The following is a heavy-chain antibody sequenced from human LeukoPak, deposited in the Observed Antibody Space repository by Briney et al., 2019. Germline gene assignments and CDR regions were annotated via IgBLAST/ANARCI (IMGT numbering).Heavy chain of an antibody. CDR2: ISSGSGYI. CDR3: AKANIVGALALFDY. Sequence: GGSLRLSCEASGFTFSSYGMSWVRQAPGMGLEWVSSISSGSGYIYYADSVKGRFTISRDNAKNSLYLQMNSLRAEDTALYYCAKANIVGALALFDYWGQGTLVTVSS. V-gene: IGHV3-21*04. D-gene: IGHD1-26*01. CDR1: GFTFSSYG. J-gene: IGHJ4*02.